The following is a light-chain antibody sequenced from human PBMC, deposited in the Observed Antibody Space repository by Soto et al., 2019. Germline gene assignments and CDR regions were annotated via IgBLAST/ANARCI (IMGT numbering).Light chain of an antibody. CDR1: SSSIGAGYD. Sequence: QSVLTQPPSVSGAPGQRVTISCTGTSSSIGAGYDVHWYQHLPGTAPKLLIYGNSDRPSGVPDRFSGSKSGTSASLAITGLQAEDEADYYCQSYDTSLSGSVFGRGTKLTVL. V-gene: IGLV1-40*01. CDR3: QSYDTSLSGSV. CDR2: GNS. J-gene: IGLJ2*01.